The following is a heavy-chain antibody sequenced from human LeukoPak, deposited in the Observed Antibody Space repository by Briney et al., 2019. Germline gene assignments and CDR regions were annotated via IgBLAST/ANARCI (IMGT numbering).Heavy chain of an antibody. Sequence: PGGSLRLSCAASGLTFSNYAVGWVRQAQGGGLEWVPAIRKGGGRTYYADSVKGRFTISRDNSKNTLYLQMNSLRDDDAGVYYCAKRMGYDFGHFDYWGQGALVTVSS. CDR1: GLTFSNYA. J-gene: IGHJ4*02. D-gene: IGHD2/OR15-2a*01. CDR3: AKRMGYDFGHFDY. CDR2: IRKGGGRT. V-gene: IGHV3-23*01.